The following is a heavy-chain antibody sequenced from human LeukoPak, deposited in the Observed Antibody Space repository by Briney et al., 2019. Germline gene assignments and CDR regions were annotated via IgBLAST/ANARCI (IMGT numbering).Heavy chain of an antibody. Sequence: SETLSLTCTVSGGSISSYYWSWIRQPPGKGLEWIGYIYYSGSTNYNPSLKSRVTISVDTSKNQFSLKLSSVTAADTAVYYCARGGDYYDIDYWGQGTLVTVSS. CDR1: GGSISSYY. D-gene: IGHD3-22*01. CDR2: IYYSGST. J-gene: IGHJ4*02. CDR3: ARGGDYYDIDY. V-gene: IGHV4-59*01.